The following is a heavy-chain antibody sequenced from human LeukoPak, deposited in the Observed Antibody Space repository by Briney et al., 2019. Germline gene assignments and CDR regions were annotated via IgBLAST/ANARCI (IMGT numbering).Heavy chain of an antibody. J-gene: IGHJ4*02. V-gene: IGHV4-59*08. D-gene: IGHD3-10*01. CDR3: ASPDYYGSGSYLNY. CDR2: IYYSGST. Sequence: SETLSLTCTVSGGSISSYYWSWIRQPPGKGLEWIGYIYYSGSTNYNPSLKSRVTISVDTSKNQFSLKLSSVTAADTAVYYCASPDYYGSGSYLNYWGQGTLVTVSS. CDR1: GGSISSYY.